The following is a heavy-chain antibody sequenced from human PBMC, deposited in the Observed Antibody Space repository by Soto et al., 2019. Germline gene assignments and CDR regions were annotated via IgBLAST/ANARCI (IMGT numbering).Heavy chain of an antibody. CDR2: IIPIFGTA. V-gene: IGHV1-69*13. J-gene: IGHJ4*02. CDR3: ARGVSLGDPFDY. Sequence: ASVKVSCKASGGTFSSYAISWVRQAPGQGLEWMGGIIPIFGTANYAQKFQGRVTITADESTSTAYMELSSLRSEDTAVYYCARGVSLGDPFDYWGQGTLVTVSS. CDR1: GGTFSSYA. D-gene: IGHD3-10*01.